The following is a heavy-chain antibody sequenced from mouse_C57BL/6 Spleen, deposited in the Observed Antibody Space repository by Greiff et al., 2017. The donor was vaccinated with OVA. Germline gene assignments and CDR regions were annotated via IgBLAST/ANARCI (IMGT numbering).Heavy chain of an antibody. CDR2: IHPNSGST. CDR3: ANFPITTVVATNFDY. D-gene: IGHD1-1*01. Sequence: QVHVKQPGAELVKPGASVKLSCKASGYTFTSYWMHWVKQRPGQGLEWIGMIHPNSGSTNYNEKFKSKATLTVDKSSSTAYMQLSSLTSEDSAVYYCANFPITTVVATNFDYWGQGTTLTVSS. J-gene: IGHJ2*01. V-gene: IGHV1-64*01. CDR1: GYTFTSYW.